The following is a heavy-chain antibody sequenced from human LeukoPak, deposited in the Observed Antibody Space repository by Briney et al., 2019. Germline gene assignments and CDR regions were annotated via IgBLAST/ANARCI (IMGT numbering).Heavy chain of an antibody. D-gene: IGHD3-22*01. V-gene: IGHV3-30*18. CDR1: GFTFSRYG. CDR3: AKGLRYYYDSSGYYPDY. J-gene: IGHJ4*02. CDR2: ISYDGSNK. Sequence: GRSLRLSCAASGFTFSRYGMHWVRQAPGKGLEWVAVISYDGSNKYYADSVKGRFTISRDNSKNTLYLQMNSLRAEDTAVYYCAKGLRYYYDSSGYYPDYWGQGTLVTASS.